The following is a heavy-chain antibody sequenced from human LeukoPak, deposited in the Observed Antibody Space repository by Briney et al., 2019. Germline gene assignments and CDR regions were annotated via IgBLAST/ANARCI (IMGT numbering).Heavy chain of an antibody. Sequence: GASVKVSCKASGGTFSSYAISWVRQAPGQGLEWMGGIIPIFGTANYAQKFQGRVTMTTDTSTSTAYMELRSLRSDDTAVYYCARDRAITMVRGAPSYWGQGTLVTVSS. V-gene: IGHV1-69*05. CDR2: IIPIFGTA. CDR3: ARDRAITMVRGAPSY. CDR1: GGTFSSYA. J-gene: IGHJ4*02. D-gene: IGHD3-10*01.